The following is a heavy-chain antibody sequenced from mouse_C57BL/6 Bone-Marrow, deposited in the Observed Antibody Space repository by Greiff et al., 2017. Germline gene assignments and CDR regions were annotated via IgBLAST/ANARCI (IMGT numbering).Heavy chain of an antibody. Sequence: QVQLQQPGAELVRPGSSVKLSCKASGYTFTSYWMHWVKQRPIQGLEWIGNIDPSDSETHYNQKFKDKATLTVDKSSSTAYMQLSSLTSEDSAVYYCARDYYYGSSYSYFDVWGTGTTVTVSS. V-gene: IGHV1-52*01. CDR3: ARDYYYGSSYSYFDV. CDR1: GYTFTSYW. CDR2: IDPSDSET. D-gene: IGHD1-1*01. J-gene: IGHJ1*03.